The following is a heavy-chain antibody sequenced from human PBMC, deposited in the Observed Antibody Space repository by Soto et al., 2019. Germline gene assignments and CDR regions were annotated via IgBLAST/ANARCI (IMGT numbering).Heavy chain of an antibody. CDR3: ARDELIAAAGSGLFDY. D-gene: IGHD6-13*01. Sequence: PGGSLRLSCAASGFTFSSYSMNWVRQAPGKGLEWVSYISSSSSTIYYADSVKGRFTISRDNAKNSLYLQMNSLRAEDTAVYYCARDELIAAAGSGLFDYWGQGTLVTVSS. V-gene: IGHV3-48*01. J-gene: IGHJ4*02. CDR1: GFTFSSYS. CDR2: ISSSSSTI.